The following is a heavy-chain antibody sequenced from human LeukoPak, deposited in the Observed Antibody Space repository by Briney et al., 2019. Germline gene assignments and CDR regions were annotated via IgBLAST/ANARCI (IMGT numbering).Heavy chain of an antibody. CDR1: GFTFSSYS. D-gene: IGHD3-10*01. V-gene: IGHV3-21*01. CDR3: ARDGESLWYGDY. CDR2: ISSSSSYI. Sequence: PGGSLRLSCAASGFTFSSYSMNWVRQGPGKGLEWVSSISSSSSYIYYADSVKGRFTISRDNAKNSLYLQMNSLRAEDTAVYYCARDGESLWYGDYWGQGTLVTVSS. J-gene: IGHJ4*02.